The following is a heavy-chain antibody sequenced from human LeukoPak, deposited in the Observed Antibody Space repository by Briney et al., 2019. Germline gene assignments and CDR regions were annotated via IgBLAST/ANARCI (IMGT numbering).Heavy chain of an antibody. D-gene: IGHD1-14*01. V-gene: IGHV1-2*02. CDR3: ARVLLRTGIPEGFDP. J-gene: IGHJ5*02. CDR1: GHTFGDHY. Sequence: ASVKVSCKASGHTFGDHYMHWVRQAPGQGLEWMGWINPNSGGTKYAQRFQGRVTRTRDTSINTAYMELRRLISDDTAVYYCARVLLRTGIPEGFDPWGQGTLVTVSS. CDR2: INPNSGGT.